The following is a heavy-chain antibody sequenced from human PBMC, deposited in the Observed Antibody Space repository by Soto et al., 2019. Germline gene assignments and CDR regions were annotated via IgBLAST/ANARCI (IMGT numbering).Heavy chain of an antibody. J-gene: IGHJ4*02. CDR1: GFTFGSYA. Sequence: GGSLRLSCAASGFTFGSYAMTWVRQAPGKGLEWVSTISGGGDSTYYADSVQGRFTISRDNSRTTLYLQMNSLRAEDTAIYYCAKVGVRYCSGGSCYFHYWGQGT. D-gene: IGHD2-15*01. CDR3: AKVGVRYCSGGSCYFHY. V-gene: IGHV3-23*01. CDR2: ISGGGDST.